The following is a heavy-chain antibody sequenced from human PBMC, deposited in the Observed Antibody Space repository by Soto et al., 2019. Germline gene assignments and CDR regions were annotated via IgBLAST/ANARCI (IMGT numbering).Heavy chain of an antibody. D-gene: IGHD3-10*01. J-gene: IGHJ5*01. Sequence: EVQLLESGGGLVQPGGSRRLSCAASGFTFSTYAMGWVRQAPGKGLEWVSGITGSGGGTYYADSVKGRFTIYRDNSKNMLYMEMNSVRAEDTAVYHCAKARDYYGAGYDSWRQGALVTVSS. V-gene: IGHV3-23*01. CDR1: GFTFSTYA. CDR3: AKARDYYGAGYDS. CDR2: ITGSGGGT.